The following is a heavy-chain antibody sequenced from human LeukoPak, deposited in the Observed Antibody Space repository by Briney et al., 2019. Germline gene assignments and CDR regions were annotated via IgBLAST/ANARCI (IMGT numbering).Heavy chain of an antibody. V-gene: IGHV4-4*07. J-gene: IGHJ4*02. CDR2: IYTSGST. CDR3: ARDGGWYPYYFDY. Sequence: SETLSLTCTVSGGSISSYYWSSIRHPAGKGLEWIGRIYTSGSTNYNPSLKSRVTMSVDTSKNQFSLKLSCVGDADMAVYYCARDGGWYPYYFDYWGQGTGVIVS. D-gene: IGHD6-19*01. CDR1: GGSISSYY.